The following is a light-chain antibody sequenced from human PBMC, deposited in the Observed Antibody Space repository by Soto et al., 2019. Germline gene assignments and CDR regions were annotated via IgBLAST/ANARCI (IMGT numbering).Light chain of an antibody. J-gene: IGLJ2*01. Sequence: QSVLTQPPSASGTPGQRVTISCSGSSSNIGSNIVNWYQQLPGTAPKLLIYTNNQRPSGFPDRFSGSKSGTSASLAISGLQSEDEADYYCAAWDDSLDGLVVFGGGTKLTVL. CDR2: TNN. V-gene: IGLV1-44*01. CDR1: SSNIGSNI. CDR3: AAWDDSLDGLVV.